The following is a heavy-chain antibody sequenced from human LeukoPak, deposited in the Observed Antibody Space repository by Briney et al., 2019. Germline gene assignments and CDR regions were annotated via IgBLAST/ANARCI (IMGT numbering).Heavy chain of an antibody. J-gene: IGHJ3*02. CDR3: AKDSGAGYSYGSDTPPARAFDI. Sequence: TGGSLRLSCAASGFTFSSYAMNWVRQAPGKGLEWVSDISNSGGTTYYADSVKGRFTISRDNSKNTLYLQMNSLRAEDTAVYYCAKDSGAGYSYGSDTPPARAFDIWGQGTMVTVSS. D-gene: IGHD5-18*01. CDR2: ISNSGGTT. V-gene: IGHV3-23*01. CDR1: GFTFSSYA.